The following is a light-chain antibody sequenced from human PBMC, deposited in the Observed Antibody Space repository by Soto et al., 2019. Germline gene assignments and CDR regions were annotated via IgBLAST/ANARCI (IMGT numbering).Light chain of an antibody. CDR1: SSDVGGQNY. V-gene: IGLV2-18*01. CDR2: EAR. Sequence: QSVLTQPPSASGSPGQSVAISCTGTSSDVGGQNYVSWYQQHPGKAPKLIIYEARNRPSGVPDRFSGSKSGNTASLTISGLQAADEADYYCSLYTSENTYVFGTGTKVTVL. J-gene: IGLJ1*01. CDR3: SLYTSENTYV.